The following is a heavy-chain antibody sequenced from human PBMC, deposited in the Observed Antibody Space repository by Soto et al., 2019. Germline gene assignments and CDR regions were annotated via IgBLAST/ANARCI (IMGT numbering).Heavy chain of an antibody. D-gene: IGHD2-2*01. J-gene: IGHJ6*02. CDR1: GGTFSNYA. Sequence: QVQLVQSGAEVRKPGSSVTVSCKASGGTFSNYAISWVRQAPVQGREWMGGIIPIVGTGSYAQKFQGRVTITADEPTTTAYLELSRLRFEDTGVYYCARVVILVTTAATHYYYHMDVWGPGTTVTVYS. V-gene: IGHV1-69*01. CDR3: ARVVILVTTAATHYYYHMDV. CDR2: IIPIVGTG.